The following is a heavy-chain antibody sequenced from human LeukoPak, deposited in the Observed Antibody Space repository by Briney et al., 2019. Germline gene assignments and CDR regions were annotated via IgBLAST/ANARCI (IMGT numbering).Heavy chain of an antibody. CDR1: GFTFSSYG. V-gene: IGHV3-33*01. J-gene: IGHJ4*02. CDR2: IWYDGSNK. CDR3: ARGRRWLQLYGSDY. Sequence: GGSLRLSCAASGFTFSSYGMHWVRQAPGKGLEWVAVIWYDGSNKYYADSVKGRFTISRDNSKNTLYLQMNSLRAEDTAVYYCARGRRWLQLYGSDYWGQGTLVTVSS. D-gene: IGHD5-24*01.